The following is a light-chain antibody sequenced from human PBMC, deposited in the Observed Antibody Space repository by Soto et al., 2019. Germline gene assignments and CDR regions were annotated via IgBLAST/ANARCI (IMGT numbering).Light chain of an antibody. CDR3: QQLNDRRFS. CDR2: AAS. CDR1: QGNNSF. Sequence: IPLTQSPSSLSASVGDRVTISCRASQGNNSFVAWYQQKSGKAPKLLIYAASTLQSGVPSRFSGSGSGTYFTLTISSLQPEDFATYYCQQLNDRRFSFGQGTKLDIK. V-gene: IGKV1-9*01. J-gene: IGKJ2*01.